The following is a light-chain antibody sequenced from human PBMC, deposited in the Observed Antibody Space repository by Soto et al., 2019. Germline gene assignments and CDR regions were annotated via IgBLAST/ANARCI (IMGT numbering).Light chain of an antibody. V-gene: IGKV1-5*01. J-gene: IGKJ4*01. CDR1: QSISSW. CDR2: DAY. CDR3: QQYESYSPLT. Sequence: DIQMTQSPASLSASVVGRFTITFLASQSISSWLAWYQQKPGKAPKLLIYDAYSLESGVPSRFSGRRSGTEFTLTIAGLQPEDFATYYCQQYESYSPLTFGGGTKVDTK.